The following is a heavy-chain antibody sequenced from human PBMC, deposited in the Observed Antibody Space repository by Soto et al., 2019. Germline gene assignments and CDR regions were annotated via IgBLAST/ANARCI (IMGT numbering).Heavy chain of an antibody. V-gene: IGHV3-23*01. J-gene: IGHJ4*02. D-gene: IGHD3-3*01. CDR3: AKDRIGFLDWGPRFDF. Sequence: VGSLRLSCTASGFTFNNYAMSWVRQAPGKGLEWVSSISGTGGTTYFLDSVKGRFTISRDNSKNTLYLQMNSLRAEDTAVYYCAKDRIGFLDWGPRFDFWGQGTLVTVSS. CDR1: GFTFNNYA. CDR2: ISGTGGTT.